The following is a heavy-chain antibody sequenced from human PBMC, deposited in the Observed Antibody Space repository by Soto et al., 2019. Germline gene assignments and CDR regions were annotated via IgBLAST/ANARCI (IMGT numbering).Heavy chain of an antibody. CDR3: ARDRWSGYYSEWFDP. D-gene: IGHD3-3*01. J-gene: IGHJ5*02. Sequence: SVKVSCKASGGTFISYAISWVRQAPGQGLEWMGGIIPIFGTANYAQNFQGRVTITADKSTSTAYMELSSLRSEDTAVYYCARDRWSGYYSEWFDPWGRGTLVTVSS. CDR1: GGTFISYA. CDR2: IIPIFGTA. V-gene: IGHV1-69*06.